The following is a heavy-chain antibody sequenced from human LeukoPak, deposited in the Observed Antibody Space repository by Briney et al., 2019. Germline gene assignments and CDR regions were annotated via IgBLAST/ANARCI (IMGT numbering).Heavy chain of an antibody. J-gene: IGHJ4*02. CDR1: GFTFSSYG. Sequence: PGRSLRLSCAASGFTFSSYGMHWVRQAPGKGLEWVAFIRSDGGIKYYADSVKGRFTISRDNSKNTLYLQMNSLRAEDTAVHYCAKDLPAAYFDYWGQGTLVTVSS. CDR2: IRSDGGIK. CDR3: AKDLPAAYFDY. V-gene: IGHV3-30*02. D-gene: IGHD2-2*01.